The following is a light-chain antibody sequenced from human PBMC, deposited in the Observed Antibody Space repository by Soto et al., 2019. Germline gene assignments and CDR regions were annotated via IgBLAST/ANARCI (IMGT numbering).Light chain of an antibody. CDR1: SSNIGAGYD. CDR2: GNS. CDR3: QSYDSSLSGSYV. Sequence: QSVLTQPPSVSGAPGQRVTISCTGRSSNIGAGYDVHWYQQLPGTAPKLLIYGNSNRPSGVPDRFSGSKSGTSASLAITGLQAEDEADYYCQSYDSSLSGSYVFGTGTKVTGL. J-gene: IGLJ1*01. V-gene: IGLV1-40*01.